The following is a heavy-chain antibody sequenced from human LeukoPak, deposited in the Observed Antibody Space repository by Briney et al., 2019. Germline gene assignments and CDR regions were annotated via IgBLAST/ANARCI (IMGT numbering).Heavy chain of an antibody. CDR1: GASISTYY. V-gene: IGHV4-59*08. D-gene: IGHD6-6*01. Sequence: PSETLSLTCTVSGASISTYYWTWIRQPPGKGLEWIGYIFYSGSTTYNPSLKSRATISLDTSKNQFSLRLSSVTAADTAVYYCATVGGSSSYHWFDPWGQGTLVTVSS. J-gene: IGHJ5*02. CDR2: IFYSGST. CDR3: ATVGGSSSYHWFDP.